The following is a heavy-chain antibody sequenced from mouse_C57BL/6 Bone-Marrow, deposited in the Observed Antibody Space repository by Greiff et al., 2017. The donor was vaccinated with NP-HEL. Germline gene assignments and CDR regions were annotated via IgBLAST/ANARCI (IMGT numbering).Heavy chain of an antibody. J-gene: IGHJ4*01. CDR3: ATNYLYAMDY. V-gene: IGHV5-17*01. D-gene: IGHD2-1*01. CDR1: GFTFSDYG. CDR2: ISSGSSTI. Sequence: EVQVVESGGGLVKPGGSLKLSCAASGFTFSDYGMHWVRQAPVKGLEWVAYISSGSSTIYYADTVKGRFTISRDNAKNTLFLQMTSLRSEDTAMYYCATNYLYAMDYWGQGTSVTVSS.